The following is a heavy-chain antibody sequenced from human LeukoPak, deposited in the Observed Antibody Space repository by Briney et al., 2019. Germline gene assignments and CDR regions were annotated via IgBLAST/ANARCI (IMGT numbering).Heavy chain of an antibody. V-gene: IGHV5-51*01. CDR2: IFPGDSDT. J-gene: IGHJ4*02. D-gene: IGHD6-13*01. CDR1: GYTFINNW. Sequence: GESLKISCKASGYTFINNWIGWVRQRPGKGLEWMGIIFPGDSDTRYSPSFQGQVTISADKSNSTAYLHWSSLKAPDTAMYYCVRRASYSSRWSHYFDSWGQGTLVTVSS. CDR3: VRRASYSSRWSHYFDS.